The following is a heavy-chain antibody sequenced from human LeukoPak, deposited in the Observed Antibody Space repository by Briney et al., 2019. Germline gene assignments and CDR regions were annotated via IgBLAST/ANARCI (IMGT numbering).Heavy chain of an antibody. D-gene: IGHD3-10*01. Sequence: ASVKVSCKTSGYSFTAFYIHWVRQAPGQGLEWMGWIHPRSGETNYAYKYKGRVTMTRDTSISTVYMDLGSLRSDDTAVYYCARDGEYGTGSYYRGCFDYWGQGIPVTVSS. CDR2: IHPRSGET. CDR1: GYSFTAFY. J-gene: IGHJ4*02. CDR3: ARDGEYGTGSYYRGCFDY. V-gene: IGHV1-2*02.